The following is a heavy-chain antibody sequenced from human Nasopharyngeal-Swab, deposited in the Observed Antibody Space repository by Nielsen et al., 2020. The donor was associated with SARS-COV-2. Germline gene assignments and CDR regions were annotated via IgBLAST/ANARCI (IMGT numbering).Heavy chain of an antibody. D-gene: IGHD2-2*02. CDR3: ARELGGDYCSSTSCYSPRHGMDV. CDR1: GFTFSSYW. J-gene: IGHJ6*02. CDR2: INSDGSST. V-gene: IGHV3-74*01. Sequence: GESLKISCAASGFTFSSYWMHWVRQAPGKGLVWVSRINSDGSSTSYADSVKGRFTISRDNAKNTLYLQMNSLRAEDTAVYYCARELGGDYCSSTSCYSPRHGMDVWGQGTTVTVSS.